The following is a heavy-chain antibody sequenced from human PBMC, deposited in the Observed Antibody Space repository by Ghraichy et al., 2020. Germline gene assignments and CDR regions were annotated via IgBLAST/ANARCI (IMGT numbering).Heavy chain of an antibody. V-gene: IGHV4-4*09. CDR2: IYTGGST. Sequence: SETLSLTCTVSGDSISRYYWNWIRQPPGKGLEWIGYIYTGGSTNYNPSLKSRVTISLDTSKNQFSLKVTSVSAADTVVYYCARQVGTSYYYYGMDVWGQGTTVTVS. CDR1: GDSISRYY. D-gene: IGHD1-1*01. CDR3: ARQVGTSYYYYGMDV. J-gene: IGHJ6*02.